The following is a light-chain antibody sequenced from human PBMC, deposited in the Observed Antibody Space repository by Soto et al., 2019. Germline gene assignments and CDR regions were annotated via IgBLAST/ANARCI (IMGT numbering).Light chain of an antibody. V-gene: IGKV1-5*01. CDR1: QTLSSW. CDR2: DAS. Sequence: DIRMTQSASTLSASVGDRVTITCRATQTLSSWLAWYQHKPGKAPNLLIYDASILASGVPSRFSGSGSGTEFTLTISSLQPDDFATYYCQQYNSYWPTFGQGTKVDIK. CDR3: QQYNSYWPT. J-gene: IGKJ1*01.